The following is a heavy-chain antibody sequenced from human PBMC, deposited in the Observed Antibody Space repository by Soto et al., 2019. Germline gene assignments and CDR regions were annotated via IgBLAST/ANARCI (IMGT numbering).Heavy chain of an antibody. V-gene: IGHV4-39*01. J-gene: IGHJ4*02. D-gene: IGHD3-3*01. CDR3: ARISTIFGVVKDY. Sequence: SQTLSLTCTVSGGCISSSSYYWAWIRQPPGKGLEWIGSIYYSGSTYYNPSLKSRVTISVDTSKNQFSLKLSSVTAADTAVYYCARISTIFGVVKDYWGQGTLVTVSS. CDR2: IYYSGST. CDR1: GGCISSSSYY.